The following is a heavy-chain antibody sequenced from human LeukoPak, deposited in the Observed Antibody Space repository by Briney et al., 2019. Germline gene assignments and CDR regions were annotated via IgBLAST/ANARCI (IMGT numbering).Heavy chain of an antibody. CDR3: AKDLGTLISGSYFYYFDY. Sequence: GGSLRLSCAASGFTFSSYGMHWVRQAPGKGLEWVAFVRNDGTNKHYADSVKGRFTISRDNSKNTVYLQMNSLRAEDTAVYYCAKDLGTLISGSYFYYFDYWGQGTLVTVSS. CDR2: VRNDGTNK. D-gene: IGHD3-10*01. V-gene: IGHV3-30*02. J-gene: IGHJ4*02. CDR1: GFTFSSYG.